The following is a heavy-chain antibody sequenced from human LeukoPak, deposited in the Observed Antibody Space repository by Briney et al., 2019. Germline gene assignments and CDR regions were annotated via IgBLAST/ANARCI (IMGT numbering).Heavy chain of an antibody. CDR3: VRSKSGTYGWFDP. D-gene: IGHD4-17*01. Sequence: TSETLSLTCTVSGGSISGYYWSWIRQPPGKGLEWIGYIYYTGSTNYNPSLKSRVTISVDTSENQFSLKVSSVTAADTAVYYCVRSKSGTYGWFDPWGQGPLVTVSS. CDR1: GGSISGYY. V-gene: IGHV4-59*01. J-gene: IGHJ5*02. CDR2: IYYTGST.